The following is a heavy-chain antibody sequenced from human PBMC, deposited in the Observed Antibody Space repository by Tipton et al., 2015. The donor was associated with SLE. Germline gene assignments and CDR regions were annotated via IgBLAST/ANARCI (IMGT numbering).Heavy chain of an antibody. Sequence: SLRLSCAASGFNFSSYAMNWVRQAPGKGPEWVSSISTSNIYIHYADSVKGRFTISRDNAKNSLFLQMNSLRAEDTAVYYCASIRTTRNAFDVWGQGTVVTVSS. V-gene: IGHV3-21*03. CDR3: ASIRTTRNAFDV. J-gene: IGHJ3*01. CDR1: GFNFSSYA. CDR2: ISTSNIYI. D-gene: IGHD1-1*01.